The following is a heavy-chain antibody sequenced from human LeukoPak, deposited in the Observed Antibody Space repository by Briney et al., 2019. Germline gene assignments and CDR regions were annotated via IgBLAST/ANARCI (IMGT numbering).Heavy chain of an antibody. D-gene: IGHD5-12*01. CDR2: ISSSSSYI. J-gene: IGHJ4*02. CDR3: AKGDIVATMFDY. V-gene: IGHV3-21*04. Sequence: KPGGSLRLSCAASGFTFGSYSMNWVRQAPGKGLEWVSSISSSSSYIYYADSVKGRFTISRDNAKNSLYLQMNSLRAEDTAVYYCAKGDIVATMFDYWGQGTLVTVSS. CDR1: GFTFGSYS.